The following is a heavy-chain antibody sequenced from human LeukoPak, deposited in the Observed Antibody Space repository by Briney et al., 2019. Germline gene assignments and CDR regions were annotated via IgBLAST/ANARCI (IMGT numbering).Heavy chain of an antibody. CDR3: AREIPLWFGELSIWFDP. J-gene: IGHJ5*02. CDR1: GGSFSGYY. D-gene: IGHD3-10*01. V-gene: IGHV4-34*01. Sequence: SETLSLTCAVYGGSFSGYYWSWIRQPPGKGLEWIGEINHSGSTNYNPSLKSRVTISVDKSKNQFSLKLSSVTAADTAVYYCAREIPLWFGELSIWFDPWGQGTLVTVSS. CDR2: INHSGST.